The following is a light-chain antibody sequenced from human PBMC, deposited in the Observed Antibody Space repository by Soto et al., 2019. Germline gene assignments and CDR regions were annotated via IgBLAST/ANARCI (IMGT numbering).Light chain of an antibody. CDR1: QSVRND. V-gene: IGKV3-15*01. CDR3: KQYNNWYS. CDR2: GAS. J-gene: IGKJ2*03. Sequence: EIVMTQSPATLSVSPGERATISCRASQSVRNDLAWYQQKPGNAPRVLVYGASTTATGVPARFSGSGSGTEFTLTISSLQSEDSAVYYCKQYNNWYSFGQGTKLEIK.